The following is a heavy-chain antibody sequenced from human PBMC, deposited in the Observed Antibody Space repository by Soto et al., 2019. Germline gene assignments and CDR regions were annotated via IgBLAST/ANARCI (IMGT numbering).Heavy chain of an antibody. D-gene: IGHD2-2*01. CDR1: GGSISSGGYS. CDR2: IYHSGST. J-gene: IGHJ5*02. V-gene: IGHV4-30-2*01. Sequence: QLQLHESGSGLVKPSQTLSLTCAVSGGSISSGGYSWSWIRQPPGKGLEWIGYIYHSGSTYYNLSLKSRVTRAVDRSKNQFSLKLSSVTAADTAVYYCARVPDRWGQGTLVTVSS. CDR3: ARVPDR.